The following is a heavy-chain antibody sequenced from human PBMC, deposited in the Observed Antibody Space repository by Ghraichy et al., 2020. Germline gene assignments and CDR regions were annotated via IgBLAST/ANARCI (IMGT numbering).Heavy chain of an antibody. Sequence: GGSLRLSCAASGFTFSSYGMHWVRQAPGKGPEWVAVISYDGTNKYYADSVKGRFTISRDNSKNRLYLQMSSLRAEDTAVYYCAKGGGAATGFPPRDYWGQGTLVTVSS. CDR2: ISYDGTNK. D-gene: IGHD6-13*01. V-gene: IGHV3-30*18. J-gene: IGHJ4*02. CDR3: AKGGGAATGFPPRDY. CDR1: GFTFSSYG.